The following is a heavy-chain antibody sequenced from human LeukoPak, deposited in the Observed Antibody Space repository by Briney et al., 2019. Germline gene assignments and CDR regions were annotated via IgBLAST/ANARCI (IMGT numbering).Heavy chain of an antibody. CDR3: ARSREFFNWGYNYFDY. CDR2: ISSNGGST. CDR1: GFTFSSYA. V-gene: IGHV3-64*01. D-gene: IGHD7-27*01. Sequence: GGSLRLSCAASGFTFSSYAMHWVRQAPGKGLEYVSAISSNGGSTYYANSVKGRFTISRDNSKNTLYLQMGSLRAEDMAVYYCARSREFFNWGYNYFDYWGQGTLVTVSS. J-gene: IGHJ4*02.